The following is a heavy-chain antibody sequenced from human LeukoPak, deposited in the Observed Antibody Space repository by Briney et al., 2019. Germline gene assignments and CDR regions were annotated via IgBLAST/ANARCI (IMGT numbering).Heavy chain of an antibody. D-gene: IGHD5-24*01. V-gene: IGHV4-59*12. CDR3: ARQAGWLQFVGDAFDI. CDR2: IYYSGST. Sequence: SETLSLTCTVSGGSISSYYWSWIRQPPGKGLEWIGYIYYSGSTNYNPSLKSRVTISVDTSKNQFSLRLSSVTAADTAVYYCARQAGWLQFVGDAFDIWGQGTMVTVSS. J-gene: IGHJ3*02. CDR1: GGSISSYY.